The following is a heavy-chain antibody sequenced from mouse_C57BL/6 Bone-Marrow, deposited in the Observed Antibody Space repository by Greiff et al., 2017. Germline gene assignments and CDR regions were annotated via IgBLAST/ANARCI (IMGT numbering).Heavy chain of an antibody. J-gene: IGHJ1*03. CDR2: IYPGDGDT. V-gene: IGHV1-82*01. D-gene: IGHD2-4*01. CDR1: GYAFSSSW. Sequence: QVQLQQSGPELVKPGASVKISCKASGYAFSSSWMNWVKQRPGKGLEWIGRIYPGDGDTNYNGKFKGKATLTADKSSSTAYMQLSSLTSEDSAVYFCAAYDLGYFDVWGTGTTVTVSS. CDR3: AAYDLGYFDV.